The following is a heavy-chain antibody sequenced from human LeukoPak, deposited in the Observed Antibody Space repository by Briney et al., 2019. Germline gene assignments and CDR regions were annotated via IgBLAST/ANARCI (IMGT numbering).Heavy chain of an antibody. CDR2: MNPNSGNT. CDR1: GYTFTSYD. J-gene: IGHJ4*02. Sequence: ASVKVSCKASGYTFTSYDINWVRQATGQGLEWMGWMNPNSGNTGYAQKFQGRVTMTRNTSISTAYMELSSLRSEDTAVYYCARVGYYDSSGYYYSFHYWGQGTLVTVSS. CDR3: ARVGYYDSSGYYYSFHY. V-gene: IGHV1-8*01. D-gene: IGHD3-22*01.